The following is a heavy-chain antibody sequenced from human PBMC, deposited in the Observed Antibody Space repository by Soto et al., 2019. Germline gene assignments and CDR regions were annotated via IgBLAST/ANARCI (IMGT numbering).Heavy chain of an antibody. CDR3: AVFFGLDFWSGYYDY. Sequence: VKVSCKASGFTFTSSSVPWVGQARGQRLEWIGWFVVGSGNTNYAQKFQERVTITRDMSTSTAYMELSSLRSEDTAVYYCAVFFGLDFWSGYYDYWGQGTLVTVSS. V-gene: IGHV1-58*01. D-gene: IGHD3-3*01. CDR2: FVVGSGNT. J-gene: IGHJ4*02. CDR1: GFTFTSSS.